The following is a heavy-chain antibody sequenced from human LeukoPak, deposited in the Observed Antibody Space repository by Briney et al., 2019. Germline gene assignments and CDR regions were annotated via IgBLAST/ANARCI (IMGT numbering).Heavy chain of an antibody. J-gene: IGHJ3*02. CDR1: GYTFTNYA. CDR3: ARDTNYYDSSGAYAFDI. Sequence: ASVKVSCKASGYTFTNYAVNWVRQAPGQGLEWMGWISAYNGNTNYAQKLQGRVTMTTDTSTSTAYMELRSLRSDDTAVYYCARDTNYYDSSGAYAFDIWGQGTMVTVSS. D-gene: IGHD3-22*01. V-gene: IGHV1-18*01. CDR2: ISAYNGNT.